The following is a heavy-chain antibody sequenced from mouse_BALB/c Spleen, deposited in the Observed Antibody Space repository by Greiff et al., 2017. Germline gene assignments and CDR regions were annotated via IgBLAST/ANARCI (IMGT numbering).Heavy chain of an antibody. CDR3: ASSIYYGNYGWYFDV. D-gene: IGHD2-1*01. V-gene: IGHV14-1*02. CDR1: GFNIKDYY. Sequence: EVKLQESGAELVRPGALVKLSCKASGFNIKDYYMHWVKQRPEQGLEWIGWIDPENGNTIYDPKFQGKASITADTSSNTAYLQLSSLTSEDTAVYYCASSIYYGNYGWYFDVWGAGTTGTVSS. J-gene: IGHJ1*01. CDR2: IDPENGNT.